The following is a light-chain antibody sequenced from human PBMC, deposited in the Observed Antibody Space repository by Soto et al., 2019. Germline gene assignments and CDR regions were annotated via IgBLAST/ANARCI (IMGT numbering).Light chain of an antibody. Sequence: EIVLTQSPATLSLSPGERATLSCRASQSVSSFFVWYQQKRGQAPRLLIYYASKRATGIPARFSGSGSGTDFTLTISSLEPEDFAVYYCQHRLNWPLTFGGGTTVEIK. V-gene: IGKV3-11*01. CDR2: YAS. CDR1: QSVSSF. CDR3: QHRLNWPLT. J-gene: IGKJ4*01.